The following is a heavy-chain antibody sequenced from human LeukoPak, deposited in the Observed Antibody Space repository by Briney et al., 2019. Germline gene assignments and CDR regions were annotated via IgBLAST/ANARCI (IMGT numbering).Heavy chain of an antibody. CDR3: ARDLDWGAFDA. Sequence: GGTLRLSCAASGFTFPRHGINWVRQAPGKGLEWVSGISPSGSILYYADSVKGRFTISRDNSKNTVSLQMNSLRAEDTALYYCARDLDWGAFDAWGQGTLVTVSS. CDR2: ISPSGSIL. CDR1: GFTFPRHG. D-gene: IGHD3-9*01. J-gene: IGHJ5*02. V-gene: IGHV3-23*01.